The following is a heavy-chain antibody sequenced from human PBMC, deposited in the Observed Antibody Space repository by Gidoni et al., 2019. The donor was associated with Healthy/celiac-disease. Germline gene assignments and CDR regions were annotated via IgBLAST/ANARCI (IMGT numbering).Heavy chain of an antibody. J-gene: IGHJ2*01. V-gene: IGHV3-13*04. CDR3: ARVCSGGSCYYGTDWYFDL. CDR1: GFTFSSYV. Sequence: EVQLVESGGGLVQPGGSLRLSCAASGFTFSSYVLHWVRQATGKGREWVSAIGTAGDTYYPGSVKGRFTISRENAKNSLYLQMNSLRAGDTAVYYCARVCSGGSCYYGTDWYFDLWGRGTLVTVSS. D-gene: IGHD2-15*01. CDR2: IGTAGDT.